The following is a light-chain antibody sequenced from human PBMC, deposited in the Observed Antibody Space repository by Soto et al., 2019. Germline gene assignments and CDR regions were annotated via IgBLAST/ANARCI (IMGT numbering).Light chain of an antibody. Sequence: EKVMTQSPAALSVSPGERATLSSRASQSVNSNLAWYQQKPGQAPRLLLYGASTRATGIPARFSGSASGTEFTLTISSLQSEDSAVYYCQQYNDWPLTFGGGTKVEIK. V-gene: IGKV3-15*01. CDR2: GAS. J-gene: IGKJ4*01. CDR3: QQYNDWPLT. CDR1: QSVNSN.